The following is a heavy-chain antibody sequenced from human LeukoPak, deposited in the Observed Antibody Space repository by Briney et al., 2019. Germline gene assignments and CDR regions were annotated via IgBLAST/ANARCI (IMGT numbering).Heavy chain of an antibody. V-gene: IGHV3-48*01. D-gene: IGHD3-22*01. Sequence: GGSLRLSCAASGFTFISSSMSWVRQAPGKGPEWISYLSGSGSTIYYADSVKGRFTISRDNANNSLYLQMNSLRADDTAIYYCARDVTYYYESSTYSLDYWGQGTLVTVSS. J-gene: IGHJ4*02. CDR1: GFTFISSS. CDR2: LSGSGSTI. CDR3: ARDVTYYYESSTYSLDY.